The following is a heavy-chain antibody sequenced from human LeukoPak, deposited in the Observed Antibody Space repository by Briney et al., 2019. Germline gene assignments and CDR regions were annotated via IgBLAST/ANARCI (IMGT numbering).Heavy chain of an antibody. D-gene: IGHD3-16*02. CDR3: ARDLPSYDYVWGSYRHDVFDI. V-gene: IGHV3-53*01. CDR1: GFPLSSNY. J-gene: IGHJ3*02. CDR2: IYSGGST. Sequence: PGGSLSLSGAASGFPLSSNYMSWVRQAPGKGLEWVSVIYSGGSTYYADSVEGRFTISRDNSKNTLYLQMNSLRAEDTAVYYCARDLPSYDYVWGSYRHDVFDIWGQGTMVTVSS.